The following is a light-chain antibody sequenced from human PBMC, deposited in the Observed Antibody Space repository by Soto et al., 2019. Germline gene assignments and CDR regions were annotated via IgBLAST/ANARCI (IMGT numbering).Light chain of an antibody. CDR1: LSVGSCY. CDR3: QQYATSLWT. V-gene: IGKV3-20*01. Sequence: EIVLTQSPGTLSVSPGERATLSCRASLSVGSCYLAWYQQKPGQAPRLLIFGASNRATGIPERFGGSGSGTDFTLTIYRLEPEDVAVYYCQQYATSLWTFGQGTRVEIK. J-gene: IGKJ1*01. CDR2: GAS.